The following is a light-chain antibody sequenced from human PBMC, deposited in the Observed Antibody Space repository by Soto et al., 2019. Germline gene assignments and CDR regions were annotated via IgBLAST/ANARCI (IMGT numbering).Light chain of an antibody. CDR3: CSYAGSRSHVV. CDR1: SSDVGSYNL. Sequence: QSALTQPASVSGSPGQSITISCTGTSSDVGSYNLVSWYQQHPGKAPKLMICEVTKRPSGVSNRFSGSKSGNTASLTISGLQAEDEADYYCCSYAGSRSHVVFGGGTQLTVL. J-gene: IGLJ2*01. V-gene: IGLV2-23*02. CDR2: EVT.